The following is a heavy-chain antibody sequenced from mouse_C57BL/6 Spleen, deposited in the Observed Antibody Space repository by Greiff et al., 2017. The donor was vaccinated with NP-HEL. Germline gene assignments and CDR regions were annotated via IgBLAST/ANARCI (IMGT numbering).Heavy chain of an antibody. D-gene: IGHD6-5*01. CDR1: GFSINSDCY. CDR2: TFYSGIT. CDR3: ARDERRGLLDY. J-gene: IGHJ4*01. V-gene: IGHV3-3*01. Sequence: EVQLQQSGPSLVRPSQTLSLTCTVSGFSINSDCYWIWIRQLPGNKLEYIGYTFYSGITYYNPSLESRTYITRDTSKNQCSLKLRSVTTEDTATYYSARDERRGLLDYWGQGTSVTVSS.